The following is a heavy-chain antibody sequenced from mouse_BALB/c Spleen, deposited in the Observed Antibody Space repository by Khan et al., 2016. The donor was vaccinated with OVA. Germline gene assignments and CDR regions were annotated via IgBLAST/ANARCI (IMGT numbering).Heavy chain of an antibody. CDR2: IWGDGST. D-gene: IGHD2-3*01. CDR1: GFSLTGYG. V-gene: IGHV2-6-7*01. CDR3: ARAYDGNYREAMDY. J-gene: IGHJ4*01. Sequence: QVQLQQSGPGLVAPSQSLSITCTVSGFSLTGYGVNWVRQPPGKGLEWLGMIWGDGSTNYNSALKSRLSISKDNSKSQVFLKMNSLLTDETARDYGARAYDGNYREAMDYWGQGTSVTVSS.